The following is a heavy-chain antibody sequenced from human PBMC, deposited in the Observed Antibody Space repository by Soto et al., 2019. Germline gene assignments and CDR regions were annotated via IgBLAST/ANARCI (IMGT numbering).Heavy chain of an antibody. Sequence: WETLSVPGSGYGGSFSGYYWSWIRHPPGKGLEWIGEINHSGSTNYNPSLKSRVTISVDTSRNQFSLKLSSVTAADTAVYYCARGPYDSSGYYSLGENYWGQGTLVTVSS. CDR3: ARGPYDSSGYYSLGENY. D-gene: IGHD3-22*01. J-gene: IGHJ4*02. CDR1: GGSFSGYY. V-gene: IGHV4-34*01. CDR2: INHSGST.